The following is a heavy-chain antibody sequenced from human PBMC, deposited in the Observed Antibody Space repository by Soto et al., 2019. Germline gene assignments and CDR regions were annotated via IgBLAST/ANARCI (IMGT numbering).Heavy chain of an antibody. CDR1: GGSFSGYD. J-gene: IGHJ4*02. Sequence: QVQLQQWGAGLLKPSETLSLTCAVYGGSFSGYDWTWIRQPPGTGLEWIGEINHSGSTNYNPSLMSRVTISVDTSKNQFSLKLTSVTAADTAVYYCARDKITGLFDYWGQGTLVTVSS. D-gene: IGHD2-8*02. V-gene: IGHV4-34*01. CDR2: INHSGST. CDR3: ARDKITGLFDY.